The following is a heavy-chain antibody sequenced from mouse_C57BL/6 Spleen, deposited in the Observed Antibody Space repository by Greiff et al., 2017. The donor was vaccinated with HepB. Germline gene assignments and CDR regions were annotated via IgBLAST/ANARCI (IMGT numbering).Heavy chain of an antibody. CDR1: GFSFNTYA. D-gene: IGHD4-1*01. Sequence: EVMLVESGGGLVQPKGSLKLSCAASGFSFNTYAMNWVRQAPGKGLEWVARIRSKSNNYATYYADSVKDRFTISRDDSESMLYLQMNNLKTEDTAMYYCVRGGTNWAYAMDYWGQGTSVTVSS. J-gene: IGHJ4*01. V-gene: IGHV10-1*01. CDR3: VRGGTNWAYAMDY. CDR2: IRSKSNNYAT.